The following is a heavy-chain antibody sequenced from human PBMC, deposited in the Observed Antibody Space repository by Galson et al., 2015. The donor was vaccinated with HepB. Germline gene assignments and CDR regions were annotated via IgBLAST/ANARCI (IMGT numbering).Heavy chain of an antibody. CDR2: VSPDNGNT. CDR1: GYPFNDYN. CDR3: ASEGPRGSYNGF. J-gene: IGHJ4*02. V-gene: IGHV1-18*01. D-gene: IGHD5-24*01. Sequence: SVKVSCKASGYPFNDYNINWVRQAPGRGLQWMGRVSPDNGNTDSAQNLRGRLTLTTDTSTNTAYMDLRTLTSDDTAVYYCASEGPRGSYNGFWGQGTLVSVSS.